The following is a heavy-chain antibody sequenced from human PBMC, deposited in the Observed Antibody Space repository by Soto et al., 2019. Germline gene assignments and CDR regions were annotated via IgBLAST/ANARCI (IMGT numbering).Heavy chain of an antibody. CDR1: GFTFSYYW. J-gene: IGHJ3*01. CDR2: IHSDGSST. Sequence: EVQPVESEGGLVQPGGSLRLSCAASGFTFSYYWMHWVRQPPGQGLVWVSRIHSDGSSTTYADSVKGRFTISRDNAKNTLSLQMNSLRVEDTAVYYCARGDRGAFDLWGQGTMVTVSS. V-gene: IGHV3-74*01. D-gene: IGHD2-21*02. CDR3: ARGDRGAFDL.